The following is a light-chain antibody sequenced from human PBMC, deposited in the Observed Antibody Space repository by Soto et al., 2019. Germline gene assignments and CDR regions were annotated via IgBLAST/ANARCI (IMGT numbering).Light chain of an antibody. Sequence: EIVLTQSPGTLSLSPGERATLSCMASQPVIRSYLAWHQQKPSQTPRLLVYGASSRAPGIPDRFSGSGSGTDFTLTISRLEPEDFGVYYCQQHGGSPITFGQGTRLEIK. CDR3: QQHGGSPIT. CDR2: GAS. J-gene: IGKJ5*01. V-gene: IGKV3-20*01. CDR1: QPVIRSY.